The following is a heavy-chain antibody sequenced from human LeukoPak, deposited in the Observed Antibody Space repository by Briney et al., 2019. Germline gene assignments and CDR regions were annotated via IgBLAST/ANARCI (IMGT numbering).Heavy chain of an antibody. CDR2: IYYSGST. CDR1: GGSISSGDYY. D-gene: IGHD3-22*01. Sequence: PSETLSLTCTVSGGSISSGDYYWSWIRQPPGKGLEWIGYIYYSGSTYYNPSLKSRVTISVDTSKNQFSLKLSSVTAADTAVYYCARVREYYDSSGYYPPHFDYWGQGTLVTVSS. CDR3: ARVREYYDSSGYYPPHFDY. J-gene: IGHJ4*02. V-gene: IGHV4-30-4*01.